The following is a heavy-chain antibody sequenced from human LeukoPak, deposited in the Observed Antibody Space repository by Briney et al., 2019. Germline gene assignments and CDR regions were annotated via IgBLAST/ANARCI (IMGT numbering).Heavy chain of an antibody. CDR3: ARGVLYSSGSFDY. V-gene: IGHV3-74*01. CDR1: GFTFSGYW. D-gene: IGHD5-18*01. Sequence: GGSLRLSCAASGFTFSGYWMHWVRQAPGKGLVWVSRINSDGSSTRYADSVKGRFTISRDNARNTLYLQMNSLRAEDTAVYYCARGVLYSSGSFDYWGQGTLVTVSS. CDR2: INSDGSST. J-gene: IGHJ4*02.